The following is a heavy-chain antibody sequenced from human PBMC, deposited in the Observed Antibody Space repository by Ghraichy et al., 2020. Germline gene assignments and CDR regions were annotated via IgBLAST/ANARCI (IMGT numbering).Heavy chain of an antibody. CDR3: VKNSGVGTYYYGSGSHDY. D-gene: IGHD3-10*01. J-gene: IGHJ4*02. CDR2: ISSNGGST. V-gene: IGHV3-64D*09. Sequence: GGSLRLSCSASGFTFSSYAMHWVRQAPGKGLEYVSAISSNGGSTYYADSVKGRFTISRDNSKNTLYLQMSSLRAEDTAVYYCVKNSGVGTYYYGSGSHDYWGQGTLVTVSS. CDR1: GFTFSSYA.